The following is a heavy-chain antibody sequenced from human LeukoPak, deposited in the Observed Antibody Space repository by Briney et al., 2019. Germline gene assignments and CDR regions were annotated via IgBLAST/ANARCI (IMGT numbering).Heavy chain of an antibody. CDR2: ISGSGGST. V-gene: IGHV3-23*01. J-gene: IGHJ4*02. CDR3: AKTLGYSSSWYFSY. CDR1: GYSFTSYA. D-gene: IGHD6-13*01. Sequence: GESLKISCKGSGYSFTSYAMSWVRQAPGKGLEWVSAISGSGGSTYYADSVKGRFTISGDNSKNTLYLQMNSLRAEDTAVYYCAKTLGYSSSWYFSYWGQGTLVTVSS.